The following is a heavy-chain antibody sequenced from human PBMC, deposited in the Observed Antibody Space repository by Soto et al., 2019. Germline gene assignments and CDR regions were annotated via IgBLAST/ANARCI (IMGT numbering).Heavy chain of an antibody. CDR2: IYHSGST. V-gene: IGHV4-4*02. J-gene: IGHJ5*02. CDR1: GGSISSSNW. D-gene: IGHD2-15*01. Sequence: SETLSLTCAVSGGSISSSNWWSWVRQPPGKGLEWIGEIYHSGSTNYNPSLKSRVTISVDKSKNQFSLKLSSVTAADTAVYYCARSYCSGGSCSNSGWFDTWGQGTLVTVSS. CDR3: ARSYCSGGSCSNSGWFDT.